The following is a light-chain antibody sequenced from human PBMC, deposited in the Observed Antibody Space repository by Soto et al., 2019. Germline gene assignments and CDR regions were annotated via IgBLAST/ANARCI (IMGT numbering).Light chain of an antibody. CDR3: QQSYKIPLT. Sequence: DIQMTQSPSSLSASVGDRVTITCRASQSISSYLNWYQHKPGRAPDLLIYAASSLQSGVPSRFRGSGSGTYFTLTSISLQPEDVASYFCQQSYKIPLTFGGGTKVEIK. CDR2: AAS. CDR1: QSISSY. V-gene: IGKV1-39*01. J-gene: IGKJ4*01.